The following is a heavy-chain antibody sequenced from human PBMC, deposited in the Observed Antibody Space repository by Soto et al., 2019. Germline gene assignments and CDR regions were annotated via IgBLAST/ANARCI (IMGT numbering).Heavy chain of an antibody. V-gene: IGHV1-2*04. J-gene: IGHJ3*02. CDR1: GYTFTGYY. CDR2: INPNSGGT. Sequence: QVQLVQSGAEVKKPGASVKVSCKASGYTFTGYYMHWVRQAPGQGLEWMGWINPNSGGTNYAQKFQGWVTMTRDTSISTAYMELSRLRSDDMAVYYCAREWTTVTKCDAFDIWGQGTMVTVSS. CDR3: AREWTTVTKCDAFDI. D-gene: IGHD4-17*01.